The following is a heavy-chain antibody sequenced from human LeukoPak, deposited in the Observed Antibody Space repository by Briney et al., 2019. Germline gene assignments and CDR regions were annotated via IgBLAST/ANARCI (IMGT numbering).Heavy chain of an antibody. V-gene: IGHV3-23*01. J-gene: IGHJ4*02. CDR3: TRSLDR. CDR2: IGSSGGST. D-gene: IGHD2-2*03. CDR1: GFTFSSYS. Sequence: PGGSLRLSCAASGFTFSSYSMNWVRQAPGKGLEWVSTIGSSGGSTYYADSVKGRFTISRDNSKNTLYLQMNSLRVEDTAVYYCTRSLDRWGQGTLVTVSS.